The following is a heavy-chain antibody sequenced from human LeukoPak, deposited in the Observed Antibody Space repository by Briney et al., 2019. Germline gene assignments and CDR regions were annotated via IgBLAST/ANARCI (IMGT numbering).Heavy chain of an antibody. Sequence: SETLSLTCTVSGGSISSYYWSWIRQPAGKGLEWIGRIYTSGSTNYNPSLKSRVTMSVDTSKNQFSLKLSSVTAADTAVYYCAKSDGPYTYRSSDYWGQGTLVTVSS. CDR2: IYTSGST. CDR1: GGSISSYY. V-gene: IGHV4-4*07. J-gene: IGHJ4*02. CDR3: AKSDGPYTYRSSDY. D-gene: IGHD5-18*01.